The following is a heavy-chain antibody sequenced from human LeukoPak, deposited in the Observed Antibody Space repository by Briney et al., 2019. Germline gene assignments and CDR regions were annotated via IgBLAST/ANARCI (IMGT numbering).Heavy chain of an antibody. V-gene: IGHV3-21*01. CDR3: ARAPGGYDFYMDV. CDR1: GFTFSRNS. Sequence: GGSLRLSCAASGFTFSRNSMNWVRQAPGKGLEWVSSIGSGSTYIYYADSVKGRFTISRDNARNSLFLQINSLRAEDTAVYYCARAPGGYDFYMDVWGKGTTVTVSS. D-gene: IGHD1-26*01. J-gene: IGHJ6*03. CDR2: IGSGSTYI.